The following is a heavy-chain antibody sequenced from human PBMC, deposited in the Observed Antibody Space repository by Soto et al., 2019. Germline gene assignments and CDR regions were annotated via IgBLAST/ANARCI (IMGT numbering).Heavy chain of an antibody. D-gene: IGHD6-6*01. CDR1: GGSISSGDYY. V-gene: IGHV4-30-4*01. Sequence: SETLSLTCTVSGGSISSGDYYWSWIRQPPGKGLEWIGYIYYSGSTYYNPSLKSRVTISVDTSKNQFSLHLNSVTPQDTAVYYCARGPSPLAYWGRGTVVTVSS. CDR2: IYYSGST. CDR3: ARGPSPLAY. J-gene: IGHJ4*02.